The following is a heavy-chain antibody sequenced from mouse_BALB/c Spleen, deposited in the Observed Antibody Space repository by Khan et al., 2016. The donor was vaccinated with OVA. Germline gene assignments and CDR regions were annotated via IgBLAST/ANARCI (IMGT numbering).Heavy chain of an antibody. CDR1: GYTFTDYY. J-gene: IGHJ3*01. CDR3: ARRNYFGYTFAY. Sequence: QVQLKQSGAELARPGASVKLSCKASGYTFTDYYINWVKLRTGQGLEWIGEISPGSGDTYYTERFKGKATLTADKSSSTAYMQLSSLTSEASAVYFCARRNYFGYTFAYWGQGTLVTVSA. V-gene: IGHV1-77*01. D-gene: IGHD1-2*01. CDR2: ISPGSGDT.